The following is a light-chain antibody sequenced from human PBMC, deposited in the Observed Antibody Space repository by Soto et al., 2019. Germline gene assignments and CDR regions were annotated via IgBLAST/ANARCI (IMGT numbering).Light chain of an antibody. CDR2: GAS. CDR3: QQYYIWPLT. Sequence: ETVMTQSPATLSVSPGERATLSCRASQSISSNLAWYQQKPGQAPRLLIYGASTRATGIPARFSGSGSGTEFTLTISSLQSEDFAVYYCQQYYIWPLTFGGGTKVEIK. CDR1: QSISSN. V-gene: IGKV3D-15*01. J-gene: IGKJ4*01.